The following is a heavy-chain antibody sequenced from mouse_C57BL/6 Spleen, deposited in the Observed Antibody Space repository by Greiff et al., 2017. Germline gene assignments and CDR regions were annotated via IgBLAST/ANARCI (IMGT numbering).Heavy chain of an antibody. CDR1: GFTFSSYA. CDR3: AREQLGDYYAMDY. CDR2: ISDGGSYT. D-gene: IGHD3-3*01. V-gene: IGHV5-4*01. Sequence: EVHLVESGGGLVKPGGSLKLSCAASGFTFSSYAMSWVRQTPEKRLEWVATISDGGSYTYYPDNVKGRFTISRDNAKNNLYLQMSHLKSEDTAMYYCAREQLGDYYAMDYWGQGTSVTVSS. J-gene: IGHJ4*01.